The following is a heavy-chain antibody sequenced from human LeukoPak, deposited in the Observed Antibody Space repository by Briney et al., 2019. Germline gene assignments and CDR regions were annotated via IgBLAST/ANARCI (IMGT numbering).Heavy chain of an antibody. CDR3: AREYSASEH. J-gene: IGHJ4*02. CDR1: GYTFTGYY. V-gene: IGHV1-2*02. CDR2: INPNSGGT. Sequence: GASVKVSCKASGYTFTGYYMHWVRQAPGQGLEWMGWINPNSGGTNYAQKFQGRVTMTRDTSISTAYMELSRLTSDDTARYYCAREYSASEHWGQGTLVTVSS. D-gene: IGHD5-12*01.